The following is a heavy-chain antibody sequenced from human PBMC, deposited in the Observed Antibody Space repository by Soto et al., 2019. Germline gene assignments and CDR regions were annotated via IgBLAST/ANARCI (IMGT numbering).Heavy chain of an antibody. Sequence: SLKVPFKASGYTFTSYYMHWVRQAPGQGLEWMGIINPSGGSTSYAQKFQGRVTMTRDTSTSTVYMELSSLRAEDTATYYCARQRTSNWFDSWGQGTLVTVSS. V-gene: IGHV1-46*01. CDR2: INPSGGST. CDR1: GYTFTSYY. D-gene: IGHD2-2*01. CDR3: ARQRTSNWFDS. J-gene: IGHJ5*01.